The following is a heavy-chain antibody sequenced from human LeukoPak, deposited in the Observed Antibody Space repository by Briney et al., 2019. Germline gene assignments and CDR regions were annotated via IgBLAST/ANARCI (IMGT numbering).Heavy chain of an antibody. Sequence: SETLSLTCTVSGGSISTYYWSWIRQAAGKGLEWIGRVYTSGGTNYNPTLASRVTMSVDTSRNWISLKLTSVTAADTAVYYCARDVLAYCGGDCYSGYFDYWGQGTLVTVSS. CDR3: ARDVLAYCGGDCYSGYFDY. CDR2: VYTSGGT. CDR1: GGSISTYY. J-gene: IGHJ4*02. D-gene: IGHD2-21*02. V-gene: IGHV4-4*07.